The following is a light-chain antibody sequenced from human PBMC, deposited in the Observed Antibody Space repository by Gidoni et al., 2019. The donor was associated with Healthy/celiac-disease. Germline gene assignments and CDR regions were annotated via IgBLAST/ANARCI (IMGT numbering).Light chain of an antibody. Sequence: DIQFTQSPSFLSASVGDRVTITCRASQGISSYLAWYQQKPGKAPKLLIYAASTLQSGVPSRFSGSGSGTEFTLTISSLQPEDFATYYCQQLNSYLPFTFGPGTKVEIK. V-gene: IGKV1-9*01. J-gene: IGKJ3*01. CDR2: AAS. CDR1: QGISSY. CDR3: QQLNSYLPFT.